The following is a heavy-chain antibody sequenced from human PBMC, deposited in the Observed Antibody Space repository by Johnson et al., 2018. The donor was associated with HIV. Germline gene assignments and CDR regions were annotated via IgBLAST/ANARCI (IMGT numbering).Heavy chain of an antibody. Sequence: QVQLVESGGGVVQPGGSLRLSCAASGFTFSSYGMHWVRQAPGKGLEWVAVIWYDGLNKYYADSVKGRFTISRDNSKNKLYLQMNSLRAEDTAVYFCARDPSLDAFDIWGQGTMVTVSS. J-gene: IGHJ3*02. V-gene: IGHV3-33*01. CDR1: GFTFSSYG. CDR2: IWYDGLNK. CDR3: ARDPSLDAFDI.